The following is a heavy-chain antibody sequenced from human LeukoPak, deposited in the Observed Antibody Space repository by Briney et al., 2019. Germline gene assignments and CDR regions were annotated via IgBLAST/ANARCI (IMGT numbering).Heavy chain of an antibody. J-gene: IGHJ5*02. CDR1: GFTFSGYW. CDR2: INGDGSTT. Sequence: GGSLRLSCAASGFTFSGYWVHWVRQAPGEGLVWVSRINGDGSTTGYADSVKGRFTISRDNAKNTLYLQINSLRAEDTAVYYCTRDLDGSGNYHWFDPWGQGTLVTVSS. CDR3: TRDLDGSGNYHWFDP. D-gene: IGHD3-10*01. V-gene: IGHV3-74*01.